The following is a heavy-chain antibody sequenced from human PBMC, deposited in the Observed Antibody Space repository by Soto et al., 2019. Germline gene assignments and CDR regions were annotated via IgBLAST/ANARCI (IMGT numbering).Heavy chain of an antibody. J-gene: IGHJ4*02. CDR3: AKFCSGGSCYGIDY. D-gene: IGHD2-15*01. V-gene: IGHV3-23*01. CDR1: GFTFSSYA. CDR2: ISGSGGST. Sequence: PGGSLRLSCAASGFTFSSYAMSWVRQAPGKGLEWVSAISGSGGSTYYADSVKGRFTISRDNSKNTLYLQMNSLRAEDTAVYYCAKFCSGGSCYGIDYWGQGTLVTVSS.